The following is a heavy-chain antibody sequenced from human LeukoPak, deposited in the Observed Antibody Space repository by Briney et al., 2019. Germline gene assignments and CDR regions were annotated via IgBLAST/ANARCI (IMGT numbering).Heavy chain of an antibody. V-gene: IGHV4-4*07. J-gene: IGHJ4*02. Sequence: PSETLSLTCSVSGGSVRRYYWNWIRQPAGKGLEWIGRIQASGTTNYNPSLKSRVTMSVDTSKNQFSLKLNSVTAADTAVYYCGRRELSGTYLFDYWGQGTLVTVSS. D-gene: IGHD1-26*01. CDR1: GGSVRRYY. CDR3: GRRELSGTYLFDY. CDR2: IQASGTT.